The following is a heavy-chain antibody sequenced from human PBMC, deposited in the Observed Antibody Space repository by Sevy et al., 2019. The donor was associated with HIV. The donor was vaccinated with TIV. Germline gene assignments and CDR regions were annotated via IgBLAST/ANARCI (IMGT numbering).Heavy chain of an antibody. J-gene: IGHJ4*02. CDR2: LSFGCGEI. CDR1: GFTFSKYS. CDR3: AREGCTKPHDY. D-gene: IGHD2-8*01. Sequence: GGSLRLSCAASGFTFSKYSMSWVRQPPGKGLEWVSTLSFGCGEINYADSVKGRFTTSRDNSKSSVYLQMNNLRPEATAVYYCAREGCTKPHDYWGQGTLVTVSS. V-gene: IGHV3-23*01.